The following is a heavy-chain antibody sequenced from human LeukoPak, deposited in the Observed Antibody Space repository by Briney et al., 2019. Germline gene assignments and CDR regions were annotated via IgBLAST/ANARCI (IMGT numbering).Heavy chain of an antibody. J-gene: IGHJ4*02. CDR1: GFTFSGSA. D-gene: IGHD3-10*02. CDR3: TRLRVLFGEHFDY. Sequence: SGGSLRLSCAAPGFTFSGSAMYWVRQASGKGLEWVGRIRSKANSYATAYAASVEGRFIISRDDSKNTAYLQMNSLKTEDTAVYYCTRLRVLFGEHFDYWGQGTLVTVSS. CDR2: IRSKANSYAT. V-gene: IGHV3-73*01.